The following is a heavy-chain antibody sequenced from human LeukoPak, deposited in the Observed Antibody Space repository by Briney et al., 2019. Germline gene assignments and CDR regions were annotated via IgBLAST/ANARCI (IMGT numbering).Heavy chain of an antibody. CDR3: AAYDFWSGYPLDP. CDR2: ISPSNGYT. J-gene: IGHJ5*02. Sequence: ASVKVSCKTSVYTFTTYSIIWVRQAPGQGLEWVGWISPSNGYTNYAQKLQDRVTMTTYTSTSTVYMELRSLRSDDTAVYYCAAYDFWSGYPLDPWGQGTLVTVSS. D-gene: IGHD3-3*01. V-gene: IGHV1-18*01. CDR1: VYTFTTYS.